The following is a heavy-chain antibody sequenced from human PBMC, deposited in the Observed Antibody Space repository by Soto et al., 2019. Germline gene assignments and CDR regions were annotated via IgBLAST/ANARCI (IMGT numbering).Heavy chain of an antibody. CDR2: ISYDGSNK. CDR3: ARSQGGHVDDAFDI. J-gene: IGHJ3*02. V-gene: IGHV3-30*03. D-gene: IGHD5-12*01. Sequence: GGSLRLSCAASGFTFSSYGMHWVRQAPGKGLEWVAVISYDGSNKYYADSVKGRFTISRDNSKNTLYLQMNSLRAEDTAVYYCARSQGGHVDDAFDIWGQGTMVTVSS. CDR1: GFTFSSYG.